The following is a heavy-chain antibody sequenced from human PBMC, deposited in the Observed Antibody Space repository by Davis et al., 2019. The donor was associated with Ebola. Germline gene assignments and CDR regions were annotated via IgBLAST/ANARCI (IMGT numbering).Heavy chain of an antibody. CDR2: ISYDGNNK. Sequence: GESLNISCAASGFPFPSYAMHWVRQAPGKGLEWVAVISYDGNNKYYADSVKGRFTISRDNSINTLYLQMNSLRAEETAVYYCARVYGDYGSDYFDYWGQGTLVTVSS. CDR1: GFPFPSYA. V-gene: IGHV3-30-3*01. D-gene: IGHD4-17*01. J-gene: IGHJ4*02. CDR3: ARVYGDYGSDYFDY.